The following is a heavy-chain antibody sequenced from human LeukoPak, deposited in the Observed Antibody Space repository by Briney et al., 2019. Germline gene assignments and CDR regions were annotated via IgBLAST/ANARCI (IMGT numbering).Heavy chain of an antibody. J-gene: IGHJ4*02. V-gene: IGHV3-23*01. CDR3: ARGSNYYDSSGSYYVDFDY. Sequence: GGSLRLSCAASGFTFSSYAMSWVRQAPVKGLEWVSAISGSGGSTYYADSVKGRFTISRDNSKNTLYLQMNSLRAEDTAVYYCARGSNYYDSSGSYYVDFDYWGQGTLVTVSS. CDR2: ISGSGGST. CDR1: GFTFSSYA. D-gene: IGHD3-22*01.